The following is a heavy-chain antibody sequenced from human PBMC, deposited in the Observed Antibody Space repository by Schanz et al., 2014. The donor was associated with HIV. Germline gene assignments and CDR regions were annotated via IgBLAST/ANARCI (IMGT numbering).Heavy chain of an antibody. CDR3: ARVANWDYYGMDV. CDR2: ISYDGSDK. Sequence: QVQLVESGGGVVQPGRSLSLSCAASGFSFSNFGMHWVRQAPGKGLEWVAVISYDGSDKYYADSVKGRFTISRDNSKNTLYLQMNSLRAEDTAVYYCARVANWDYYGMDVWGRGTTVTVSS. V-gene: IGHV3-30*03. D-gene: IGHD3-16*01. CDR1: GFSFSNFG. J-gene: IGHJ6*02.